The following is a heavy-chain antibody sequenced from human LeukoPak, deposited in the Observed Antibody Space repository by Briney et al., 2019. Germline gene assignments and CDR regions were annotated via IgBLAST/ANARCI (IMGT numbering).Heavy chain of an antibody. D-gene: IGHD1-26*01. CDR3: AREGEILYYGMDV. CDR1: GGSISSYY. V-gene: IGHV4-59*01. CDR2: IYYSGST. J-gene: IGHJ6*02. Sequence: PSETLSLTCTVSGGSISSYYWSWIRQPPGKGLEWIGYIYYSGSTNYNPSLKSRVTISVDTSKNQFSLKLSSATAADTAVYYCAREGEILYYGMDVWGQGTTVTVSS.